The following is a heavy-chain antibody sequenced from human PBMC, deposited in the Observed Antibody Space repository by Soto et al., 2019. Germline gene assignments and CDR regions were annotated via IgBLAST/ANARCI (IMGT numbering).Heavy chain of an antibody. V-gene: IGHV3-23*01. J-gene: IGHJ4*02. CDR1: GFTFSSYA. D-gene: IGHD3-22*01. CDR2: ISGSGGST. CDR3: AKDRIQYYYSSGYLDD. Sequence: GGSLRLSCAASGFTFSSYAMSWVRQAPGKGLEWVSAISGSGGSTYYADSVKGRFTISRDNSKNTLDLQMTSLRAEDTAIYYCAKDRIQYYYSSGYLDDWGQGTLVTVSS.